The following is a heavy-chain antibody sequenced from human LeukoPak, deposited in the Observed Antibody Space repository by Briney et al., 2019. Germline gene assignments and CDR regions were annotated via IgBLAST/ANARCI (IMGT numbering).Heavy chain of an antibody. CDR3: ARARYGSGSSAFDY. CDR1: GGSISTYL. V-gene: IGHV4-59*13. D-gene: IGHD3-10*01. Sequence: SETLSLTCTVSGGSISTYLWNWIRQPPGKGLEWIGYIYYSGSTNYNPSLKSRVTISVDTSKNQFSLKLTSVTAADTAVYYCARARYGSGSSAFDYWGQGTLLTVSS. J-gene: IGHJ4*02. CDR2: IYYSGST.